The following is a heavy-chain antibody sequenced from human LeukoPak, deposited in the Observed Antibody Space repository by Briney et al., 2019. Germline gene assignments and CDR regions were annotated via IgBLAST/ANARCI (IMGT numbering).Heavy chain of an antibody. CDR1: GITFNSFG. J-gene: IGHJ6*02. V-gene: IGHV3-33*08. D-gene: IGHD3-9*01. Sequence: PGRSLRLSCAASGITFNSFGMHCVRQAPGKGLEWVAVIWYDGSKKYYADSVKGRFTISRDNSKNTLYLQMSSLRGEDTSVHYCARVANLTTFGMDVWGLGTTVTVSS. CDR2: IWYDGSKK. CDR3: ARVANLTTFGMDV.